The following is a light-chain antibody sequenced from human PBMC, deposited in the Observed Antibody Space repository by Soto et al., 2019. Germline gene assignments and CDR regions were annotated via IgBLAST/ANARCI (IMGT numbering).Light chain of an antibody. J-gene: IGKJ2*01. V-gene: IGKV3-15*01. CDR1: QSIGSY. CDR2: GAS. CDR3: QQYNNWPWVT. Sequence: EVVMTQSPATLSVSPGERATLSCRANQSIGSYLAWYQQKPGQAPRLLIYGASARATGIPARFSGSGSGTEFTLTISSLQSEDFAVYSCQQYNNWPWVTFGQGTMLEI.